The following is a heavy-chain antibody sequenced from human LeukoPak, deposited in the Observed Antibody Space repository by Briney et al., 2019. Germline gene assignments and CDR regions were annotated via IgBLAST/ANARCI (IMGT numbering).Heavy chain of an antibody. D-gene: IGHD3-16*01. Sequence: SQTLSLTCTVSGGSISSGGYYWSWIRQHPGDGLEWIGYIYYSGSTYYNPSLKSRVTISIDTSKNQFSLKLSSVTAADTAVYYCARAGVLFSPFGYWGQGTLVTVSS. CDR2: IYYSGST. CDR3: ARAGVLFSPFGY. CDR1: GGSISSGGYY. J-gene: IGHJ4*02. V-gene: IGHV4-31*03.